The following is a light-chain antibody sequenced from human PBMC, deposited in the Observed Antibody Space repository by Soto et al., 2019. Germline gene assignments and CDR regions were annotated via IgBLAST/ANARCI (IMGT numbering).Light chain of an antibody. J-gene: IGKJ4*01. CDR1: QSVSSY. CDR2: DAS. CDR3: QQRSNWLLT. Sequence: EIVLTQSPATLSLSPGERATLSCRASQSVSSYLAWYQQKPGQAPRLLIYDASNRATGVPARFSGSGSGTDFTPTISSLEPEDFALSYCQQRSNWLLTFGGGTKVDIK. V-gene: IGKV3-11*01.